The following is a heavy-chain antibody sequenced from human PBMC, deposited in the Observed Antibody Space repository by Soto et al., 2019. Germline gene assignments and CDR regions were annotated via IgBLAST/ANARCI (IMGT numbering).Heavy chain of an antibody. D-gene: IGHD6-19*01. CDR2: INHSGST. Sequence: QVQLQQWGAGLLKPSETLSLTCAVYGGSFSGYYWSWIRQPPGKGLEWIGEINHSGSTNYNPSLKSRVTISVDTSKNQFSLKLSSVTAADTAVYYCARHSSGWEYSFDYWGQGTLVTVSS. CDR1: GGSFSGYY. V-gene: IGHV4-34*01. CDR3: ARHSSGWEYSFDY. J-gene: IGHJ4*02.